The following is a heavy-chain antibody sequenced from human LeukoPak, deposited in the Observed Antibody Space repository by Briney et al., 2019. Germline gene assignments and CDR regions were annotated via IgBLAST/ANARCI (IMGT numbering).Heavy chain of an antibody. D-gene: IGHD6-6*01. J-gene: IGHJ4*02. Sequence: SETLSLTCTVSGGSISSSSYYWGWIRQPPGKGLEWIGSIYYSGSTYYNPSLKSRVTISVDTSKNQFSLKLSSVTAADTAVYYCAGHGYSSSSLDYWGQGTLVTVSS. CDR1: GGSISSSSYY. CDR3: AGHGYSSSSLDY. V-gene: IGHV4-39*01. CDR2: IYYSGST.